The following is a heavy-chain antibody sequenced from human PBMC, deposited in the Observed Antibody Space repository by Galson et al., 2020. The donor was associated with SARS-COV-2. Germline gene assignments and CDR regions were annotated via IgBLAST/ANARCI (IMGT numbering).Heavy chain of an antibody. J-gene: IGHJ3*02. Sequence: SVKVSCKASGGPFSNYTISWMRQAPGQGLEWMGRVIPMLGLANYARKFQARVSITADISTNTAYMELSSLRSEDTAVYYCARAQGDYYDRSGYYTLDYAFNIWGQGTLVTVSS. CDR2: VIPMLGLA. CDR1: GGPFSNYT. D-gene: IGHD3-22*01. V-gene: IGHV1-69*02. CDR3: ARAQGDYYDRSGYYTLDYAFNI.